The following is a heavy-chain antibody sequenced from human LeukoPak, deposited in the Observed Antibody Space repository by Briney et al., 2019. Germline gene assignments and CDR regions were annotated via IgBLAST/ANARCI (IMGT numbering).Heavy chain of an antibody. Sequence: PGGSLRLSCAASGFTFSSYAMSWVRQAPGKGLEWVAGISGSGGSTYYADSVKGRFTISRENSKNTLYLQMNSLRAEDTAVYYCAQDTGYRGYDYGDYWGQGTLVTVSS. CDR1: GFTFSSYA. J-gene: IGHJ4*02. V-gene: IGHV3-23*01. CDR3: AQDTGYRGYDYGDY. CDR2: ISGSGGST. D-gene: IGHD5-12*01.